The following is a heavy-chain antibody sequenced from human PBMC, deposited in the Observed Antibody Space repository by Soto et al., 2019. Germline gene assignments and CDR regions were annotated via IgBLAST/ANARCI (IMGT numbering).Heavy chain of an antibody. D-gene: IGHD6-6*01. CDR2: IYYSGST. CDR1: GGSISSDDYY. J-gene: IGHJ4*02. CDR3: ARVSSSSGFDY. Sequence: TLSLTCTVSGGSISSDDYYWSWIRQPPGKGLEWIGNIYYSGSTYYNPSLKSRVTISVDTSKNQFSLKLSSVTAADTAMYYCARVSSSSGFDYWGQGTLVTVSS. V-gene: IGHV4-30-4*01.